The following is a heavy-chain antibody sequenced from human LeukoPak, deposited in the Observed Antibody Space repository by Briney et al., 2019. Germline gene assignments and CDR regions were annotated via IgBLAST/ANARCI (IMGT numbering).Heavy chain of an antibody. CDR3: ARELGSDWYYYYGMDV. CDR1: GFTFSSYA. Sequence: GRSLRLSCAASGFTFSSYAMHWVRQAPGKGLEWVAVISYDGSNKYYADSVKGRFTISRDNSKNTLYLQMNSLRAEDTAVYYCARELGSDWYYYYGMDVWGQGTTVTVSS. V-gene: IGHV3-30*04. CDR2: ISYDGSNK. D-gene: IGHD2-21*02. J-gene: IGHJ6*02.